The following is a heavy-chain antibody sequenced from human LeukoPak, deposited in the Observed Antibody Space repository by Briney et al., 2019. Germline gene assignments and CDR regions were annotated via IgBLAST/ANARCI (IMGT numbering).Heavy chain of an antibody. CDR2: INHSGST. CDR3: AREELIGIAVAGPRGANWFDP. D-gene: IGHD6-19*01. CDR1: GGSFSGYY. J-gene: IGHJ5*02. Sequence: SETLSLTCAVYGGSFSGYYWSWIRQPPGKGLEWIGEINHSGSTNYNPSLKGRVTISVDTSKNQFSLKLSSVTAADTAVYYCAREELIGIAVAGPRGANWFDPWGQGTLVTVSS. V-gene: IGHV4-34*01.